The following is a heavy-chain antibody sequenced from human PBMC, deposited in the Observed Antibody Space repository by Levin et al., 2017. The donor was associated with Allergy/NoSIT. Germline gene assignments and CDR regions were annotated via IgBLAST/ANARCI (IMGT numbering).Heavy chain of an antibody. V-gene: IGHV4-39*01. Sequence: SETLSLTCTVSGGSISSSSYYWGWIRQPPGKGLEWIGSIYYSGSTYYNPSLKSRVTISVDTSKNQFSLKLSSVTAADTAVYYCARRLRYFDWLDYWGQGTLVTVSS. D-gene: IGHD3-9*01. CDR2: IYYSGST. CDR3: ARRLRYFDWLDY. J-gene: IGHJ4*02. CDR1: GGSISSSSYY.